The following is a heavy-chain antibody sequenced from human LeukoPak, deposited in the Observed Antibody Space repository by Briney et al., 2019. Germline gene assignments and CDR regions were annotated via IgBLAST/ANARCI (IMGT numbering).Heavy chain of an antibody. CDR2: IIPIFGTA. Sequence: PGASVKVSCKASGGTFSSYAISWVRQAPGRGLEWMGGIIPIFGTANYAQKFQGRVTITADESTSTAYMELSSLRSEGTAVYYCARETGDGAFDIWGQGTMVTVSS. J-gene: IGHJ3*02. V-gene: IGHV1-69*13. CDR1: GGTFSSYA. CDR3: ARETGDGAFDI. D-gene: IGHD7-27*01.